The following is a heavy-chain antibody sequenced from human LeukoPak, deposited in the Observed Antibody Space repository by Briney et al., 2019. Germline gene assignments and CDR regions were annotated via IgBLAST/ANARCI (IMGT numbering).Heavy chain of an antibody. CDR3: AKDLLREDSYWEIDY. Sequence: GGALRLSCAASGFTFSGQTMSWVRQAPGKGLEWVSGIVGDGSSSYYADSVKGRFTISRDNFRNTLSLQMNSLRAEDSAIYYCAKDLLREDSYWEIDYWGQGTVVTVSS. D-gene: IGHD5-24*01. V-gene: IGHV3-23*01. CDR2: IVGDGSSS. CDR1: GFTFSGQT. J-gene: IGHJ4*02.